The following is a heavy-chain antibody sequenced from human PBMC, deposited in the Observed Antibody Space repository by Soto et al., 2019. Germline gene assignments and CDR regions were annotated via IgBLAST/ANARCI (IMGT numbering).Heavy chain of an antibody. CDR3: ARVRILSPCSSTSCSRRTFDP. J-gene: IGHJ5*02. D-gene: IGHD2-2*01. CDR2: MNPNSGNT. Sequence: ASVKVSCKASGYTFTSYDINWVRQATGQGLEWMGWMNPNSGNTGYAQKFQGRVTMTRNTSISTAYMELSSLRSEDTAVYYCARVRILSPCSSTSCSRRTFDPWCQGTLVTVSS. V-gene: IGHV1-8*01. CDR1: GYTFTSYD.